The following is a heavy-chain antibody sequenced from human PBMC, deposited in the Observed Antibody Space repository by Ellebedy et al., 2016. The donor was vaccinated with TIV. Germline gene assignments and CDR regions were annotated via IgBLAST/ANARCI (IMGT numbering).Heavy chain of an antibody. J-gene: IGHJ4*02. CDR3: AKVSVGLILYPYYFDY. V-gene: IGHV3-23*01. CDR1: GFTFSSYA. CDR2: ISGSGGST. Sequence: GGSLRLXCAASGFTFSSYAMSWVRQAPGKGLEWVSAISGSGGSTYYADSVKGRFTISRDNSKNTLYLQMNSLRAEDTAVYYCAKVSVGLILYPYYFDYWGQGTLVTVSS. D-gene: IGHD2-8*01.